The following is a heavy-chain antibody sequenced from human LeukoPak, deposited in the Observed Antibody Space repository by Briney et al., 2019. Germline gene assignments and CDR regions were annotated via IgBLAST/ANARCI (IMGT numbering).Heavy chain of an antibody. CDR2: ISPSGDIT. V-gene: IGHV3-23*01. CDR1: GFIFSSHG. D-gene: IGHD3-3*01. CDR3: AKSPYDFWSGYRYFDY. J-gene: IGHJ4*02. Sequence: GGSLRLSCAASGFIFSSHGMNWVRQAPGKGLEWVSGISPSGDITYYADSVKGRFTISRDNSKNTLYLQMNSLRAEDTAVYYCAKSPYDFWSGYRYFDYWGQGTLVTVSS.